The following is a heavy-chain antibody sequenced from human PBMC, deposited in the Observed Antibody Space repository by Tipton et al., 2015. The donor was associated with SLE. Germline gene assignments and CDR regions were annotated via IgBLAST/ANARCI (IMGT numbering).Heavy chain of an antibody. CDR3: AREKENTGWFWLNAFDV. D-gene: IGHD6-19*01. CDR1: GDFVKNNC. Sequence: GLVKPSETLSPTCTVSGDFVKNNCWSWIRQPPGKGLEWLGYIYHNGSTDYNPSLKSRLTISLDTSKNQLSLNLTSVTAADSAVYYCAREKENTGWFWLNAFDVWGRGTLVTVST. CDR2: IYHNGST. J-gene: IGHJ3*01. V-gene: IGHV4-59*02.